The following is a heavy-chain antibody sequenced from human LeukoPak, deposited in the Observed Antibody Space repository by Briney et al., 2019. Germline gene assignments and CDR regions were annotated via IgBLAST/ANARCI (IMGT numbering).Heavy chain of an antibody. CDR2: ISGSGVST. CDR1: GITFSIYA. D-gene: IGHD3-22*01. V-gene: IGHV3-23*01. CDR3: AKDDYYDSSGDPNWFDP. Sequence: GGSLRLSCAASGITFSIYAMSWVRQAPGKGLEWVSAISGSGVSTYYADSVKGRFTISRDNSKNTLYLQMNSLRAEDTAVYFCAKDDYYDSSGDPNWFDPWGQGTLVTVSS. J-gene: IGHJ5*02.